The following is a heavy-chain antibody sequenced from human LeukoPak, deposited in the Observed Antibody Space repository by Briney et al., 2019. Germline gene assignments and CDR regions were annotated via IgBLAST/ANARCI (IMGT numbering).Heavy chain of an antibody. CDR2: ISPTGSTT. Sequence: PGGSLRLSCTASGFSFSGHWMHWARQLPGKGLVWVSRISPTGSTTSYADSVKGRFTVSRDNAKNSLYLQMNSLRAEDTAMYYCARGEFGDLRYDCWGQGSLVTVSS. CDR1: GFSFSGHW. J-gene: IGHJ4*02. D-gene: IGHD4-17*01. CDR3: ARGEFGDLRYDC. V-gene: IGHV3-74*01.